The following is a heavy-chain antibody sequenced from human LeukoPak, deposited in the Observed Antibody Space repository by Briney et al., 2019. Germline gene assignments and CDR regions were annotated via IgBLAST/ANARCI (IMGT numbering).Heavy chain of an antibody. CDR1: GYTLTELS. CDR2: INPSDGST. V-gene: IGHV1-46*01. D-gene: IGHD1-26*01. J-gene: IGHJ4*02. CDR3: ARGRAVGASMLDY. Sequence: ASVKVSCKVSGYTLTELSMHWVRQAPGQGLEWIGVINPSDGSTTYAQKFQGRVTMTRDTSTSTVYMELSSLRSEDTVVYYCARGRAVGASMLDYWGQGTLVTVSS.